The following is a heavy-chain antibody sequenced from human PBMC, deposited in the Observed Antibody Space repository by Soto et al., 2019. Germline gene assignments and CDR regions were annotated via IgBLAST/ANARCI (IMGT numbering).Heavy chain of an antibody. J-gene: IGHJ4*02. CDR1: GGSVSSGSYY. CDR2: IYYSGST. CDR3: ARVSPGYDFWSGYYPPYYFDY. Sequence: PSKTLSLTCTVSGGSVSSGSYYWSWIRQPPGKGLEWIGYIYYSGSTNYNPSLKSRVTISVDTSKNQFSLKLSPVTAADTAVYYCARVSPGYDFWSGYYPPYYFDYWGQGTLVTVSS. V-gene: IGHV4-61*01. D-gene: IGHD3-3*01.